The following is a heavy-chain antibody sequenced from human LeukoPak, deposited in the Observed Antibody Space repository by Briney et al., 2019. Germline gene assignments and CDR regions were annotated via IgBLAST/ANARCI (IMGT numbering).Heavy chain of an antibody. CDR1: GGSISSYF. CDR2: ISYSGRT. Sequence: SETLSLTCTVSGGSISSYFWGWIRQPPGKGLEWMGSISYSGRTYYNPSLKSRVTMSVDTSKNQFSLKLSSVTAADTAVYYCASELLWVGELSSFDYWGQGALVTVSS. V-gene: IGHV4-39*07. CDR3: ASELLWVGELSSFDY. D-gene: IGHD3-10*01. J-gene: IGHJ4*02.